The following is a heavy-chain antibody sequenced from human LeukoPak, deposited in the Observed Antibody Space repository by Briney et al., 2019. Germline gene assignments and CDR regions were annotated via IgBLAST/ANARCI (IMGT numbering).Heavy chain of an antibody. CDR2: INPNSGGT. D-gene: IGHD6-6*01. CDR1: GYTFTGYY. V-gene: IGHV1-2*02. Sequence: ASVKVSCKASGYTFTGYYMHWVRQAPGQGLEWMGWINPNSGGTNYAQKFQGRVTMTRDTSISTAYMELSRLRSDDTAVYYCARDLYGSSLGFDYWGQGTLVTVSS. CDR3: ARDLYGSSLGFDY. J-gene: IGHJ4*02.